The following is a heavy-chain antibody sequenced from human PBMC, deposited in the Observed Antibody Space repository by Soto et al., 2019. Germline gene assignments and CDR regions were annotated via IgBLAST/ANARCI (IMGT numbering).Heavy chain of an antibody. J-gene: IGHJ4*02. Sequence: PGGSLRLSCAASGFTFSNAWMNWVRQAPGKGLEWVGRIKSKTDGGTTDYAAPVKGRFTISRDDSKNTLYLQMNSLKTEDTAVYYCTTALEMATNKGYFDYWGQGTLVTVSS. V-gene: IGHV3-15*07. D-gene: IGHD5-12*01. CDR3: TTALEMATNKGYFDY. CDR1: GFTFSNAW. CDR2: IKSKTDGGTT.